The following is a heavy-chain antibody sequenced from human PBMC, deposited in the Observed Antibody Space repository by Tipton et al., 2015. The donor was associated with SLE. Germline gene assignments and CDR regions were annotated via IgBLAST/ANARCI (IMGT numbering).Heavy chain of an antibody. J-gene: IGHJ4*02. CDR2: ISYDGSNK. CDR3: ARDGTVVSGYDY. V-gene: IGHV3-30*04. Sequence: SLRLSCAASGFTVSSYAMHWVRQAPGKGLEWVAVISYDGSNKYYADSVKGRFTISRDNSKNTLYLQMNSLRAEDTAVYYCARDGTVVSGYDYWGQGTLVTVSS. D-gene: IGHD4-23*01. CDR1: GFTVSSYA.